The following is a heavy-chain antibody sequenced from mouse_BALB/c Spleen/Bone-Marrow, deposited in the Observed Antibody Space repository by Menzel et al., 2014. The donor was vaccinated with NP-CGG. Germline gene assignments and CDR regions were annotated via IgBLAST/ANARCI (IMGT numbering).Heavy chain of an antibody. CDR2: INSGSGGP. CDR3: ARRDDGYYYYAMDY. Sequence: VQLQQSGAELVRPATSVKVSCKASGYAFTNYLIEWVKQRPGQGLEWIGVINSGSGGPNYNEKFKGKATLTADKSSSTAYMQLSSLTSDDSAVYFCARRDDGYYYYAMDYWGQGTSATVSS. J-gene: IGHJ4*01. CDR1: GYAFTNYL. V-gene: IGHV1-54*03. D-gene: IGHD2-3*01.